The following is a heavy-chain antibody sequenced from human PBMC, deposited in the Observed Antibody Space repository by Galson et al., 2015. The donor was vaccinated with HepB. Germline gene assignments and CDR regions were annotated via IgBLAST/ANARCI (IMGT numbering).Heavy chain of an antibody. CDR1: GDSVSSNSAA. CDR3: ARDQEAGTGWFDP. Sequence: CAISGDSVSSNSAAWNWTRQSPSRGLEWLGRTYYRSKWYNDYAVSVKSRITINPDTSKNQFSLQLNSVTPEDTAVYYCARDQEAGTGWFDPWGQGTLVTVSS. V-gene: IGHV6-1*01. D-gene: IGHD6-19*01. J-gene: IGHJ5*02. CDR2: TYYRSKWYN.